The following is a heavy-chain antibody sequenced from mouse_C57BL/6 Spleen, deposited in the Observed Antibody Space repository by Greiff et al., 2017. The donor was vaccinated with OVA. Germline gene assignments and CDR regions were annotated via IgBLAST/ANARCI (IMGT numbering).Heavy chain of an antibody. Sequence: DVQLQESGPGLVKPSQSLSLTCSVTGYSITSGYYWNWIRQFPGNKLEWMGYISYDGSNNYNPSLKNRISITRDTSKNQFFLKLNSVTTEDTATYYCARESTINYYAMDYWGQGTSVTVSS. D-gene: IGHD2-1*01. CDR3: ARESTINYYAMDY. CDR2: ISYDGSN. J-gene: IGHJ4*01. CDR1: GYSITSGYY. V-gene: IGHV3-6*01.